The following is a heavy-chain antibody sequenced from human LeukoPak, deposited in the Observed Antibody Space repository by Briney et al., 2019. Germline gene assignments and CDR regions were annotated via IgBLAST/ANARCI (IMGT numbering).Heavy chain of an antibody. CDR1: GGSFSGYY. Sequence: SETLSLTCAVYGGSFSGYYWSWIRQPPGKGLEWIGEINHSGSTNYNPSLKSRVTISVDTSKNQFPLKLSSVTAADTAVYYCAREQWEPRGTWGQGTLVTVSS. V-gene: IGHV4-34*01. D-gene: IGHD1-26*01. CDR3: AREQWEPRGT. J-gene: IGHJ5*02. CDR2: INHSGST.